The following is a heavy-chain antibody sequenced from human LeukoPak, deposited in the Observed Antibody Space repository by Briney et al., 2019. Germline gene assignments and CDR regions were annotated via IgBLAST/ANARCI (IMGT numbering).Heavy chain of an antibody. J-gene: IGHJ4*02. V-gene: IGHV1-2*06. CDR1: GYTFTGYY. D-gene: IGHD3-22*01. CDR2: INPNSGGT. CDR3: ARDQVGHYYDSSGYHGCSVY. Sequence: ASVKVSCKASGYTFTGYYMHWVRQAPGQGLEWMGRINPNSGGTNYAQKFRGRVTMTRDTSISTAYMELSRLRSDDTAVYYCARDQVGHYYDSSGYHGCSVYWGQGTLVTVSS.